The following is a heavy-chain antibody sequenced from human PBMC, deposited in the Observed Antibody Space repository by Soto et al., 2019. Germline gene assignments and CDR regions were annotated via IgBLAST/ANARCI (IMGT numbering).Heavy chain of an antibody. CDR1: GYSFSRYW. Sequence: GESLKISCKCSGYSFSRYWIAWVRQIPGKGLEWMGIIYPGDSDTRYRPSFQGQVTISADKSISTAYLQWSSLKASDTAIYFCARLFIGSSGYYPDWFDPWGQGTLVTVSS. D-gene: IGHD3-22*01. V-gene: IGHV5-51*01. CDR3: ARLFIGSSGYYPDWFDP. CDR2: IYPGDSDT. J-gene: IGHJ5*02.